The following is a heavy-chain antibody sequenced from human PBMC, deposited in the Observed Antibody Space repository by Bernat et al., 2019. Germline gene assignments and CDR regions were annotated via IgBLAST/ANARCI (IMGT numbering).Heavy chain of an antibody. D-gene: IGHD2-21*02. J-gene: IGHJ4*02. CDR2: ISYDGSNK. Sequence: QVQLVESGGGVVQPGRSLRLSCAASGFTFSSYAMHWVRQAPGKGLEWVAVISYDGSNKYYADSVKGRFTISRDNSKNTLYLQMNSLRAEDTAVYYCARAYFSIVVVTAIGDLVPGDWGQGTLVTVSS. V-gene: IGHV3-30-3*01. CDR3: ARAYFSIVVVTAIGDLVPGD. CDR1: GFTFSSYA.